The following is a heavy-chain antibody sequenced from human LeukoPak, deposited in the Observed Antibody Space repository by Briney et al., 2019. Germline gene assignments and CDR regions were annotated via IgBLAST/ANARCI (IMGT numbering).Heavy chain of an antibody. J-gene: IGHJ4*02. CDR3: ARDVVGATRGIFDY. Sequence: GRSLRLSCAASGFTFSSYSMNWVRQAPGKGLEWVSSISSSSSYIYYADSVKGRFTISRDNAKNSLYLQMNSLRAEDTAVYYCARDVVGATRGIFDYWGQGTLVTVSS. V-gene: IGHV3-21*01. CDR2: ISSSSSYI. CDR1: GFTFSSYS. D-gene: IGHD1-26*01.